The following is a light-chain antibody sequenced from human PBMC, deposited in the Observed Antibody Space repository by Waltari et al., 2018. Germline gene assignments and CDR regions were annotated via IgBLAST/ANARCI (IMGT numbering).Light chain of an antibody. J-gene: IGKJ1*01. CDR3: MQGTHWPPWT. Sequence: DVVMTQSPLSLPVTLGQPASISCRSSQSLVHSDGNTYLSWFQQRPGQSPRRLIYKVSNRDSGVPDRFSGSGSGTDFTLKISMVEAEDVGVYYCMQGTHWPPWTFGQGTKVEIQ. V-gene: IGKV2-30*02. CDR1: QSLVHSDGNTY. CDR2: KVS.